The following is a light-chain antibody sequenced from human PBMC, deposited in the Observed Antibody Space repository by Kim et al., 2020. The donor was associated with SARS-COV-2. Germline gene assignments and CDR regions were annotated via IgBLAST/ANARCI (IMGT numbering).Light chain of an antibody. CDR1: QSVDRN. Sequence: SPGERATLSCRASQSVDRNFASCQQKPGQAPRLLIYCASTRATGVPHKCSGSGSGSQFTLTISSLQSEDVAVDYCQQYCIRPLFTFGQGTKVDIK. CDR2: CAS. CDR3: QQYCIRPLFT. V-gene: IGKV3D-15*01. J-gene: IGKJ2*01.